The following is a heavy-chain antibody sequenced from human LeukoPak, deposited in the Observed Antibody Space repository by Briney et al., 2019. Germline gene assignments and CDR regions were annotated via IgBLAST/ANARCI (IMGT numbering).Heavy chain of an antibody. D-gene: IGHD6-19*01. CDR3: AGHGSGWYSFDY. J-gene: IGHJ4*02. Sequence: PSETLSLTCTVSGGSIISGSYYWSWIRQPAGKGLEWIGRIYTSGSTNYNPSLKSRVTISVDTSKNQFSLKLSSVTAADTAVYYCAGHGSGWYSFDYWGQGTLVTVSS. CDR2: IYTSGST. CDR1: GGSIISGSYY. V-gene: IGHV4-61*02.